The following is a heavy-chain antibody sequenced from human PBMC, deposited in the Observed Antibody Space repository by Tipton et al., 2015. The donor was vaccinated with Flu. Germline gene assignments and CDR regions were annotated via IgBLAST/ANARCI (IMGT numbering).Heavy chain of an antibody. J-gene: IGHJ5*02. CDR3: ARRVVVVAPKGFDP. V-gene: IGHV4-39*01. D-gene: IGHD2-15*01. CDR2: IYYSGIT. Sequence: TLSLTCSVSGGSISSSSYYWDWIRQPPGKGLEWIGSIYYSGITYYNPSLRSRVTISVDTSKNQFSLKLGSVTAADTAVYYCARRVVVVAPKGFDPWGQGTLVTVSS. CDR1: GGSISSSSYY.